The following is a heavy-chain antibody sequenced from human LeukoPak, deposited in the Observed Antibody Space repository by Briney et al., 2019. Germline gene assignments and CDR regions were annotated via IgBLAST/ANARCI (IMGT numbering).Heavy chain of an antibody. Sequence: ASVKVSCKASGYTFTGYYMHWVRQAPGQGLEWMGWINPNSGGTNYAQKFQGRVTMTRDMSTSTAYMELSSLRSEDTAVYYCARVGLGDYWGQGTLVTVSS. V-gene: IGHV1-2*02. D-gene: IGHD3-10*01. CDR3: ARVGLGDY. J-gene: IGHJ4*02. CDR1: GYTFTGYY. CDR2: INPNSGGT.